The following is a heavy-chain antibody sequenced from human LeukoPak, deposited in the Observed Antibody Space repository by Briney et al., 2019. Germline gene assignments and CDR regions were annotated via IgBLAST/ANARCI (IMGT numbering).Heavy chain of an antibody. CDR3: AREVYGDYGYFDY. CDR1: GFTFSSYA. Sequence: GGSLRLSCAASGFTFSSYAMHWVRQAPGKALEYVSAISSNGGSTYYANSVKGRFTISRDNSKNTLYLQMGSLRAEDMAVYYCAREVYGDYGYFDYWGQGTLVTVSS. D-gene: IGHD4-17*01. V-gene: IGHV3-64*01. J-gene: IGHJ4*02. CDR2: ISSNGGST.